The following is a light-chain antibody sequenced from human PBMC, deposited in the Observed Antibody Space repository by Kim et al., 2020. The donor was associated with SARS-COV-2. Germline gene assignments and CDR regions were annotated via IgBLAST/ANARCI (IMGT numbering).Light chain of an antibody. CDR1: QDIRND. CDR3: LQHSTYPIT. CDR2: GAS. V-gene: IGKV1-17*01. J-gene: IGKJ5*01. Sequence: ASVGDRVTITCRASQDIRNDLGWYQQNPGRAPKRLIDGASSLQSGVPSRFSGSGSGTEFTLTISSVQPEDFATYFCLQHSTYPITFGQGTRLEIK.